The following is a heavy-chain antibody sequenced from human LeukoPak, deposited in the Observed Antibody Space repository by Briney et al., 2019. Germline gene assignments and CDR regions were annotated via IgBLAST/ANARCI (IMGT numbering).Heavy chain of an antibody. Sequence: SETLSLTSTVSGGSISSYYGSWIRQPPGKGLEWIGYIYYSGSTNYNPSLKSRVTISVDTSKNQFSLKLSSVTAAVTAVYSCARSRRGIIQLWGQGTLVTVSS. J-gene: IGHJ4*02. V-gene: IGHV4-59*01. CDR3: ARSRRGIIQL. CDR1: GGSISSYY. CDR2: IYYSGST. D-gene: IGHD5-18*01.